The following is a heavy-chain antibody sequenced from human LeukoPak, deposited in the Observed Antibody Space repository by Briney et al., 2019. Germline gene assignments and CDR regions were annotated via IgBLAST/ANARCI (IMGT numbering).Heavy chain of an antibody. J-gene: IGHJ4*02. CDR1: GGSFSSYY. V-gene: IGHV4-34*01. CDR2: INHSGST. Sequence: SETLSLTCAVYGGSFSSYYWNWIRQSPGKGLEWIGEINHSGSTNYNPSLKSRVTISVDTSKNQFSLKLSSVTAADTAVYYCARHFYDSSGYLYYFDYWGQGTLVTVSS. D-gene: IGHD3-22*01. CDR3: ARHFYDSSGYLYYFDY.